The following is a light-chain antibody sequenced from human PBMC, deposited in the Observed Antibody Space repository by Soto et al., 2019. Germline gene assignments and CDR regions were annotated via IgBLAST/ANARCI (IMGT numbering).Light chain of an antibody. V-gene: IGLV4-69*02. Sequence: QSVLTHSPSASASLGASVKLTCTLSSGHSSYAIAWHQQQPEKGPRYLMKLTSGGRHSKGDGIPDRFSGSSSGAERYLTISSRQSEDEADYYCQTWGNGRVVFGGGTKVTVL. CDR2: LTSGGRH. CDR1: SGHSSYA. J-gene: IGLJ3*02. CDR3: QTWGNGRVV.